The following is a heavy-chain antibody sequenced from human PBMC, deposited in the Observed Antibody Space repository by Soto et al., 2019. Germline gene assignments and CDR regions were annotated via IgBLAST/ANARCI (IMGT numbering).Heavy chain of an antibody. Sequence: EVQVLESGGGLVQPGGSLRLSCAATGFTFSDFAMSWVRQAPGKGLEWVSRIYGGGNGPHYADSVKGRVTISRDNSKNTLYLQMNSLRAEDTAVYYCEKIEGMDPWAYSFDYGGQGTLVTVSS. D-gene: IGHD2-2*03. J-gene: IGHJ4*02. CDR1: GFTFSDFA. V-gene: IGHV3-23*01. CDR2: IYGGGNGP. CDR3: EKIEGMDPWAYSFDY.